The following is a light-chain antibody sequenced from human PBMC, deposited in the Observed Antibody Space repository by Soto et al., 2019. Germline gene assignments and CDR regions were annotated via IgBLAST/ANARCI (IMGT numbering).Light chain of an antibody. J-gene: IGKJ3*01. V-gene: IGKV3-15*01. CDR1: QSVSNN. Sequence: EIVMTQSPATLSVSPGERATLSCRASQSVSNNLAWYQQKPGQAPRLLIYGASTRATGIPARFSGSGSGTEFTRTISSLQSEDFAVYYCQQYNNWPPFTFGPGTKVDIK. CDR3: QQYNNWPPFT. CDR2: GAS.